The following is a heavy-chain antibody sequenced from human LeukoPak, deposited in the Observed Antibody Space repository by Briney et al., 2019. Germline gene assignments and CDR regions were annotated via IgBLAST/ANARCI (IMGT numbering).Heavy chain of an antibody. Sequence: KPSETLSLTCTVSGGSISSSSYYWGWIRQPPGKGLEWIGSIYYSGSTYYNPSLKSRVTISVDTSKNQFSLKLSSVTAADTAVYYCAGYPVGATAVRYLGGQGTLVTVSS. CDR1: GGSISSSSYY. V-gene: IGHV4-39*07. J-gene: IGHJ4*02. D-gene: IGHD1-26*01. CDR3: AGYPVGATAVRYL. CDR2: IYYSGST.